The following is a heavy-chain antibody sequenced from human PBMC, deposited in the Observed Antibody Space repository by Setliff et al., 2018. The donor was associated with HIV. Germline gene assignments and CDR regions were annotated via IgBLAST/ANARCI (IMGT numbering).Heavy chain of an antibody. J-gene: IGHJ4*02. CDR3: ASGWYSCYY. Sequence: PGESLKISCAASGFTFSSYWMSWVRQAPGKGLEWVANIKQDGSEKYYVDSVKGRFTISRDNAKNSLYLQMNSLRAEDTAVYYCASGWYSCYYWGQGTLVTVSS. CDR2: IKQDGSEK. CDR1: GFTFSSYW. V-gene: IGHV3-7*01. D-gene: IGHD6-19*01.